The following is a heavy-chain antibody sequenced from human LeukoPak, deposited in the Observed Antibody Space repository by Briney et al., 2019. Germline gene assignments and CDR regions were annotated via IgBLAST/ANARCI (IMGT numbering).Heavy chain of an antibody. D-gene: IGHD2-2*01. J-gene: IGHJ4*02. V-gene: IGHV3-74*01. CDR2: INSDGTT. CDR3: ARDPIIIVPAALDY. Sequence: SGGSLRLSCAASGFTFSSYWMHWVRQAPGKGLVWVSRINSDGTTSYADSVKGRFTISRDNVKNTLYLQMNSLRAKDTAVYYCARDPIIIVPAALDYWGQGTLVTVSS. CDR1: GFTFSSYW.